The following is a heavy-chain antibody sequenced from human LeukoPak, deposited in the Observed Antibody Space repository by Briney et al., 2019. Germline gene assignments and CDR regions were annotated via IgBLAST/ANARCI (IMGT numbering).Heavy chain of an antibody. D-gene: IGHD3-22*01. CDR3: ARAPPQGQDYYDSSGYKYNWFDP. CDR2: INPSGGST. Sequence: ASVKVSCKASGYTFTSCYMHWVRQAPGQGLEWMGIINPSGGSTSYAQKFQGRVTMTRDTSTSTVYMELSSLRPEDTAVYYCARAPPQGQDYYDSSGYKYNWFDPWGQGTLVTVSS. J-gene: IGHJ5*02. V-gene: IGHV1-46*01. CDR1: GYTFTSCY.